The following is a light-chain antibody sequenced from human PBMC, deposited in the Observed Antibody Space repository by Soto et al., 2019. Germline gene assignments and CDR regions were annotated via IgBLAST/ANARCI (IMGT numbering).Light chain of an antibody. V-gene: IGKV1-5*01. CDR3: QQRSNWHTWT. Sequence: IHMTQSTSTLPASVEDRVTITCRASQSISNWLAWYQQKPGTAPKVLIYHASNLQSGVPSRFRGSGSGTEFTLTISSLETEDFAVYYCQQRSNWHTWTFGHGTKVDIK. CDR2: HAS. J-gene: IGKJ1*01. CDR1: QSISNW.